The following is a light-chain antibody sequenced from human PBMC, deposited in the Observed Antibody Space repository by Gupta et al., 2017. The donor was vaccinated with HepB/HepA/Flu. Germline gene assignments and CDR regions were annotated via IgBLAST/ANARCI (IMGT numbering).Light chain of an antibody. J-gene: IGKJ2*01. CDR3: QQYGSSYI. CDR1: QSVSSDH. CDR2: GAF. V-gene: IGKV3-20*01. Sequence: EIVLTQSPGSLSLSPGERVTLSCKASQSVSSDHLAWYQQKTGQAPRLLIYGAFNRATGIPDTFSGSGSGTDFTLTISRLEPEDFAVYYCQQYGSSYIFGQGTKLEIK.